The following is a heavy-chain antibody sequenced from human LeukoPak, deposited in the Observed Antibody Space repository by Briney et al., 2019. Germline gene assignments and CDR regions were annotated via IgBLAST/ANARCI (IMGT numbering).Heavy chain of an antibody. CDR2: ISGSGGST. V-gene: IGHV3-23*01. CDR3: ATTMVRGVITPPDY. Sequence: GGSLRLSCAASGFTFSSYAMSWVRQAPGKGLEWVSAISGSGGSTYYADSVKGRFTISRDNSKNTLYLQMNSLRAEDTAVYYCATTMVRGVITPPDYWGQGTLVTVSS. D-gene: IGHD3-10*01. CDR1: GFTFSSYA. J-gene: IGHJ4*02.